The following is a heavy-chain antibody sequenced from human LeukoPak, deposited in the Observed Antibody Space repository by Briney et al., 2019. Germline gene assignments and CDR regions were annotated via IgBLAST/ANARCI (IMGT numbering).Heavy chain of an antibody. Sequence: SETLSLTCTVSGGSISSYYWNWIRQPPGKGLEWIGYIYYSGSTNYNPSLKSRVTISVDTSKNQFSLKLSSVTAADTAVYYCAREEAATFDYRGQGTLVTVSS. V-gene: IGHV4-59*01. CDR1: GGSISSYY. J-gene: IGHJ4*02. D-gene: IGHD2-15*01. CDR2: IYYSGST. CDR3: AREEAATFDY.